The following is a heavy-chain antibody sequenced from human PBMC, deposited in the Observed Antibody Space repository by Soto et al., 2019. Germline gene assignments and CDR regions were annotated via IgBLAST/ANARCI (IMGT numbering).Heavy chain of an antibody. CDR3: ALCGGDCYDAFDI. CDR1: GYTFTGYY. J-gene: IGHJ3*02. CDR2: INPNSGGT. D-gene: IGHD2-21*02. Sequence: GASVKVSCKASGYTFTGYYMHWVRQAPGQGLEWMGWINPNSGGTNYAQKFQGWVTMTRDTSISTAYMELSRLRSDDTAVYYCALCGGDCYDAFDIWGQGTMVTVSS. V-gene: IGHV1-2*04.